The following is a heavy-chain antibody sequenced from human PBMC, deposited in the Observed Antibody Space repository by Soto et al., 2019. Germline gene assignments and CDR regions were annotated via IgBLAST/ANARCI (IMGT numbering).Heavy chain of an antibody. Sequence: ASVKVSCKASGYTFTGYYMHWVRQAPGQGLEWMGWINPNSGGTNYAQKFQGRVTMTRDTSISTAYMELSSLRSEDTAVYYCASHSFYYDSSGYYPPLGYWGQGTMVTVSS. D-gene: IGHD3-22*01. CDR3: ASHSFYYDSSGYYPPLGY. V-gene: IGHV1-2*02. J-gene: IGHJ4*02. CDR1: GYTFTGYY. CDR2: INPNSGGT.